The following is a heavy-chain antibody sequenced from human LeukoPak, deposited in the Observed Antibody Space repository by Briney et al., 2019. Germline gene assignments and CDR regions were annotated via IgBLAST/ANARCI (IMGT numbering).Heavy chain of an antibody. CDR2: IYHSGST. J-gene: IGHJ4*02. CDR3: ASRTLYGSGRSYFDY. D-gene: IGHD3-10*01. Sequence: SQTLSLTCAVSGGSISSGGYSWSWIRQPPGKGLEWIGYIYHSGSTYYNPSLKSRVTISVDRSKNQFSLKLSSVTDADTAVYYCASRTLYGSGRSYFDYWGQGTLVTVSS. V-gene: IGHV4-30-2*01. CDR1: GGSISSGGYS.